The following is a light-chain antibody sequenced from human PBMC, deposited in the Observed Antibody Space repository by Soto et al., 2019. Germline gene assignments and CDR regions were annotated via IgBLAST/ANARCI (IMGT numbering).Light chain of an antibody. CDR2: DVS. V-gene: IGLV2-14*01. CDR1: SSDVGGYNY. Sequence: QSALTQPASVSGSPGQSITISCTGTSSDVGGYNYVSWYQQHPGKAPKLMIYDVSNRPSGVSNRFSGSKSGNTASLTISGLQAEDEADYYCISYTSSSTLYVVFGGGTKLTFL. J-gene: IGLJ2*01. CDR3: ISYTSSSTLYVV.